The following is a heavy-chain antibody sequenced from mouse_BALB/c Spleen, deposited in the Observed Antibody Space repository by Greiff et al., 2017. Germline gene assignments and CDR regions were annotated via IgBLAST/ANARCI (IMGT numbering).Heavy chain of an antibody. V-gene: IGHV1-87*01. CDR2: IYPGDGDT. CDR1: GYTFTSYW. D-gene: IGHD2-2*01. J-gene: IGHJ2*01. CDR3: ARRGGYDVNYFDY. Sequence: QVQLQQSGAELARPGASVKLSCKASGYTFTSYWMQWVKQRPGQGLEWIGAIYPGDGDTRYTQKFKGKATLTADKSSSTAYMQLSSLASEDSAVYYCARRGGYDVNYFDYWGQGTTLTVSS.